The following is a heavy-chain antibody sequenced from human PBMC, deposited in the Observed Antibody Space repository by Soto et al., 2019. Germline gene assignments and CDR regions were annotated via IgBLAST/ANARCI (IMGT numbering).Heavy chain of an antibody. V-gene: IGHV5-51*03. D-gene: IGHD2-15*01. CDR2: IYPGDSDT. Sequence: VQLVQSGAEVKKPGESLKISCKGSGYSFTSYWIGWVRQMPGKGLEWMGIIYPGDSDTRYSPSFQGQVTISADKSISTAYLQWSSLKASDTAMYYCARYMGYCSGGSCYSSGDYWYFDLWGRGTLVTVSS. J-gene: IGHJ2*01. CDR1: GYSFTSYW. CDR3: ARYMGYCSGGSCYSSGDYWYFDL.